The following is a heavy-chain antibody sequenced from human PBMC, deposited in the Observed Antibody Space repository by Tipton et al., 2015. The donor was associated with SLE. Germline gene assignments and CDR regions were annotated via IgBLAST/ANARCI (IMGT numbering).Heavy chain of an antibody. CDR1: GGSISSSY. Sequence: TLSLTCSVSGGSISSSYRSWIRQPPGKGLQWIGYIHYSGSSNYNPSLKSRVTMSVDTSMNQFSLKLTSLTAADTAIYFCARDGGGDMLDFWGQGALVTVSS. J-gene: IGHJ4*02. CDR2: IHYSGSS. D-gene: IGHD3-3*01. V-gene: IGHV4-59*12. CDR3: ARDGGGDMLDF.